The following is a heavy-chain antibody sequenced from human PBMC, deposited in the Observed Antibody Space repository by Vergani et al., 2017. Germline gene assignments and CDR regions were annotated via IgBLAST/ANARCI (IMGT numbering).Heavy chain of an antibody. D-gene: IGHD5-12*01. Sequence: QVQLVQSGAEVKKPGASVKVSCKASGYTFTSYGISWVRQAPGQGLEWMGWISAYNGNTNYAQKLQGRVTMTTDTSTRTAYMELRSLRSDDTAVYYCARDTDIVATIIPYYYYGMDVWGQGTTVTVSS. V-gene: IGHV1-18*04. CDR1: GYTFTSYG. CDR2: ISAYNGNT. CDR3: ARDTDIVATIIPYYYYGMDV. J-gene: IGHJ6*02.